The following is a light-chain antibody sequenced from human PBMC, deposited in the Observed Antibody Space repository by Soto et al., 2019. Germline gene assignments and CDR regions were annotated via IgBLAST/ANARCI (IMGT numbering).Light chain of an antibody. CDR1: SSDVGGSGL. J-gene: IGLJ2*01. CDR3: SSYAGYNNLV. Sequence: QSALTQPASVSGSPGQSITISCTGTSSDVGGSGLVSWYQFHPGKAPKLLIFEGFKRPSGVSNRFSGSKSGNTASLTVSGLQTEDEAEYYCSSYAGYNNLVFGGGTKLTVL. V-gene: IGLV2-14*02. CDR2: EGF.